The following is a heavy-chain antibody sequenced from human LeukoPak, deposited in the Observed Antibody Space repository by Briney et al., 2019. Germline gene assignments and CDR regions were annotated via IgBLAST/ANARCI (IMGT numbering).Heavy chain of an antibody. D-gene: IGHD4-11*01. Sequence: GASVKVSCKASGYMFTSHDINWVRQATGQGLEWMGWMNPNSGNTGFGQKFQGRVTMTRDTSISTAYMELSSLRSEDTAVYYCARELLYSNYGLDYYGMDVWGQGTTVTVSS. CDR2: MNPNSGNT. V-gene: IGHV1-8*01. CDR1: GYMFTSHD. J-gene: IGHJ6*02. CDR3: ARELLYSNYGLDYYGMDV.